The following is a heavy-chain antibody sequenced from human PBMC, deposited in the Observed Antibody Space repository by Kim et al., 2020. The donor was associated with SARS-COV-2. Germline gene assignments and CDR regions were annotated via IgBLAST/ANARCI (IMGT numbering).Heavy chain of an antibody. D-gene: IGHD3-9*01. CDR1: GGSISSSNW. J-gene: IGHJ4*02. V-gene: IGHV4-4*02. CDR2: IYHSGST. CDR3: AREPITILGALRPLGS. Sequence: SETLSLTCAVSGGSISSSNWWSWVRQPPGKGLEWIGVIYHSGSTNYNPSHKSRVTISVDKSKNQFSLKLSSVTAADTAVYYCAREPITILGALRPLGSWGQGTLVPVSS.